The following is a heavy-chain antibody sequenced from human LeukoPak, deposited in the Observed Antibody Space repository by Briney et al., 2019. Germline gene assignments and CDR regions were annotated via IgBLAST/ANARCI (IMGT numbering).Heavy chain of an antibody. J-gene: IGHJ5*02. CDR2: INPSGGST. Sequence: GASVKVSCKASGYTFTSYYMHWVRQAPGQGLEWMGIINPSGGSTSYAQKFQGRVTMTRDTSTSTVYMELSSLRSEDMAVYYCARDRGGRGFLEWLHTYSNWFDPWGQGTLVTVSS. D-gene: IGHD3-3*01. CDR3: ARDRGGRGFLEWLHTYSNWFDP. CDR1: GYTFTSYY. V-gene: IGHV1-46*01.